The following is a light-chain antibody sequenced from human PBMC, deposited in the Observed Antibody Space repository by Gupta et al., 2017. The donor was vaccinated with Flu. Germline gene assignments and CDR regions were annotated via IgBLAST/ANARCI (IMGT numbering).Light chain of an antibody. J-gene: IGLJ3*02. V-gene: IGLV1-40*01. CDR1: SSNIRATYD. CDR3: QSFDSSLSGSV. Sequence: QSVLTQPPSVSGAPGQRVTNSFTGRSSNIRATYDVHWYQQLPGTAPKLLIYGNNNRPSGVPDRFFGSKSGTSASLAITGLQAEDEAVYYGQSFDSSLSGSVFGGGTKLTVL. CDR2: GNN.